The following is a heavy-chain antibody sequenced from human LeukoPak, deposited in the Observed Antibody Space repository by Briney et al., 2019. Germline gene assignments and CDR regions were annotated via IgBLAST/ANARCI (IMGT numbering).Heavy chain of an antibody. Sequence: PGGSLRLSCAASGFTFSSYEMNWVRQAPGKGLEWVSYISGTSGSTIYYADSVKGRFTISRDNSKNTLYLQMSSLRAEDTAVYYCAKSPYYYNSRSAGFDIRGQGTMVTVSS. CDR1: GFTFSSYE. CDR3: AKSPYYYNSRSAGFDI. V-gene: IGHV3-48*03. J-gene: IGHJ3*02. CDR2: ISGTSGSTI. D-gene: IGHD3-22*01.